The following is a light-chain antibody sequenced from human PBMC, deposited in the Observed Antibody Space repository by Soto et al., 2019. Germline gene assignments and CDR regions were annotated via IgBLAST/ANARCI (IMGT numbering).Light chain of an antibody. CDR3: SSYTSSSTCDV. J-gene: IGLJ1*01. CDR1: SSDVGGYNY. V-gene: IGLV2-14*01. CDR2: EVS. Sequence: QSVLTQPPSASGSPGQWITISCTGTSSDVGGYNYVSWYQQHPGKAHKLMIYEVSHRPSGVSNRFSGSKSGNTASLTISGLQAEDEADYYCSSYTSSSTCDVFGTGTMVTVL.